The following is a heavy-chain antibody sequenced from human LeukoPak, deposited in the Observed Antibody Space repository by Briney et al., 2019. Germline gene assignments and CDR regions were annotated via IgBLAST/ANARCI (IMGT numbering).Heavy chain of an antibody. CDR2: ISGSGGST. Sequence: PGGSLRLSCAASGFTFSSYAMSWVRQAPGKGLEWVSAISGSGGSTYYADSVKARFTISRDNSKNTLYLQMNSLRAEDTAVYYCARPHSSSWKFDYWGQGTLVTVSS. CDR1: GFTFSSYA. CDR3: ARPHSSSWKFDY. D-gene: IGHD6-13*01. J-gene: IGHJ4*02. V-gene: IGHV3-23*01.